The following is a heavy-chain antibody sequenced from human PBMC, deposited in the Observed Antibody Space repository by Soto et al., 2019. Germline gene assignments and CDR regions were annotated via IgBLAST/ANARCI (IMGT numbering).Heavy chain of an antibody. CDR2: IKSKTDGGTT. CDR1: GFTFSNAW. J-gene: IGHJ4*02. Sequence: PGGSLRLSCAASGFTFSNAWMSWVRQAPGKGLEWVGRIKSKTDGGTTDYAAPVKGRFTISRDNSKNTLYLQMNSLRAEYTAVYYCANLPNFDYWGQGTLVTVSS. V-gene: IGHV3-15*01. CDR3: ANLPNFDY.